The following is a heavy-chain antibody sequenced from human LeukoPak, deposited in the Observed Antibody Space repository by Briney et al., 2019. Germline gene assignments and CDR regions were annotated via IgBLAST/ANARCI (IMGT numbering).Heavy chain of an antibody. Sequence: PGGSLRLSCAASGFSFDDSAMHWVRQAPGKGLEWVSLISGDGGSTFYAGSVKGRFTISRDNSENSLYLQMNSLRSEDTALYFCAKVPVRRYGMDVWGQGSTVTVSS. J-gene: IGHJ6*02. V-gene: IGHV3-43*02. CDR3: AKVPVRRYGMDV. CDR1: GFSFDDSA. CDR2: ISGDGGST.